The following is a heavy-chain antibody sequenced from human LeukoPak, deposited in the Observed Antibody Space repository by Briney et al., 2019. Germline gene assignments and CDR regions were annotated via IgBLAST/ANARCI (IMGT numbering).Heavy chain of an antibody. CDR3: ARPRISMARGVIISYGMDV. D-gene: IGHD3-10*01. CDR1: GYTFTSYG. Sequence: GASVTVSCKASGYTFTSYGISWVRQAPGQGLEWMGWISAYNGNTNYAQKLQGRVTMTTDTSTSTAYMELRSLRSDDTAVYYCARPRISMARGVIISYGMDVWGQGTTVTVSS. CDR2: ISAYNGNT. J-gene: IGHJ6*02. V-gene: IGHV1-18*01.